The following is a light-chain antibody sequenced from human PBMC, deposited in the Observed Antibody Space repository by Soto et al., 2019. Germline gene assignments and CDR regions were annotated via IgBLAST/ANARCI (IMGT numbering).Light chain of an antibody. V-gene: IGLV1-44*01. J-gene: IGLJ1*01. CDR3: ATWDDSLFGHV. CDR1: SSDVGSNT. Sequence: QSALTQPPSASGTPGQRVTISCSGRSSDVGSNTVNWYQQFPGAAPKLLIYSNDQRPSGVPDRFSASKSGTSASLAISGLQSEDEADYYCATWDDSLFGHVFGTGTKVTVL. CDR2: SND.